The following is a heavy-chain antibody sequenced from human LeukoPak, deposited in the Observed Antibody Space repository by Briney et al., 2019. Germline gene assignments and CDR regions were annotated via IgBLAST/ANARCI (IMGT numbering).Heavy chain of an antibody. J-gene: IGHJ4*02. D-gene: IGHD3-3*01. CDR3: ARGCRGVNRPLLWRGPYFDY. CDR2: INHSGST. CDR1: GGSFSGYY. V-gene: IGHV4-34*01. Sequence: PSETLSLTCAAYGGSFSGYYWSWIRQPPGKGLEWIGEINHSGSTNYNPSLKSRVTISVDTSKNQFSLKLSSVTAADTAVYYCARGCRGVNRPLLWRGPYFDYWGQGTLVTVSS.